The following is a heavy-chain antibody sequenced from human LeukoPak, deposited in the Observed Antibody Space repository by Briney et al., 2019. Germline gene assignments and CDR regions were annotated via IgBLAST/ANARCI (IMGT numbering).Heavy chain of an antibody. Sequence: ASVKVSCKASGGTFSSYAISWVRQAPGQGLEWMGWISAYNGNTNYAQKLQGRVTMTTDTSTSTAYMELRSLRSDDTAVYYCARVQLYCSGGSCYTWWFDPWGQGTLVTVSS. CDR2: ISAYNGNT. J-gene: IGHJ5*02. D-gene: IGHD2-15*01. CDR1: GGTFSSYA. CDR3: ARVQLYCSGGSCYTWWFDP. V-gene: IGHV1-18*01.